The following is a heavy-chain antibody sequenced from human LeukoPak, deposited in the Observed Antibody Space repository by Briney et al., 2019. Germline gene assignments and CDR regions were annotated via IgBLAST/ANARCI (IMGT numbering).Heavy chain of an antibody. Sequence: SETLSLTCTVSGGSINSSYWSWIRQPPGKGLEWIGYIYYSGNTNYTPSLKSRVAISVDTSNTQLSLKLSSVTAADTAVYYCARHRAPGTRHAFEIWGQGTMVTVSS. J-gene: IGHJ3*02. D-gene: IGHD1-1*01. CDR2: IYYSGNT. V-gene: IGHV4-59*08. CDR1: GGSINSSY. CDR3: ARHRAPGTRHAFEI.